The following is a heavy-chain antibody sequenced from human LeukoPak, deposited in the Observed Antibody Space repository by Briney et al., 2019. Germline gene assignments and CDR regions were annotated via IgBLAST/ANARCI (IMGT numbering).Heavy chain of an antibody. J-gene: IGHJ4*02. CDR2: IIPIFGTA. D-gene: IGHD2-15*01. Sequence: SMKVSCKASGGTFSSYAISWVRQAPGQGLEWMGGIIPIFGTASYAQKFQGRVTITADKSTSTAYMELSSLRSEDTAVYYCAREGYCSGGSCFDYWGQGTLVTVSS. CDR1: GGTFSSYA. CDR3: AREGYCSGGSCFDY. V-gene: IGHV1-69*06.